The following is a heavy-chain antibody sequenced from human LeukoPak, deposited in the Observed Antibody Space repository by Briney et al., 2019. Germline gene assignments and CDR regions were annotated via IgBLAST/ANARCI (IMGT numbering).Heavy chain of an antibody. CDR2: IRYDGSYK. V-gene: IGHV3-30*02. Sequence: GGSLRLSCAASGFTFSSYDMHWVRQAPGKGLDWVAFIRYDGSYKYYADSVKGRFTISRDNSKNTLYLQMNSLRAEDTAVYYCAKHLWRDLLWFGEGYYFGYWGQGTLVTVSS. D-gene: IGHD3-10*01. CDR1: GFTFSSYD. J-gene: IGHJ4*02. CDR3: AKHLWRDLLWFGEGYYFGY.